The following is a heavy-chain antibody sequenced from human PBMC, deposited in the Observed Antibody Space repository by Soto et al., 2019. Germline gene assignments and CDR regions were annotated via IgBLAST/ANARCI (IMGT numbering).Heavy chain of an antibody. CDR2: ILPILGTA. CDR1: GATFSSNA. Sequence: QVQLVQSGAEVKKPGSSVTVSCKASGATFSSNAISWVRQAPGQGLEWMGGILPILGTADYAQKFQARVTITADKSTSTAYMEMTSLRSEDTAVYYCARDLVTVAGIPSHYHYGMDVWGHGTTVTVSS. CDR3: ARDLVTVAGIPSHYHYGMDV. J-gene: IGHJ6*02. D-gene: IGHD6-19*01. V-gene: IGHV1-69*06.